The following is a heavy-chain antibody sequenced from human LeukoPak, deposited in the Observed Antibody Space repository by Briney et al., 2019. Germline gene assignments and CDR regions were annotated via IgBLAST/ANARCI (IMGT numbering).Heavy chain of an antibody. CDR2: IYYSGNT. D-gene: IGHD2-8*02. J-gene: IGHJ5*02. Sequence: SETLSLTCTVSGCSISNYYWSWIGQPPGKGLEWIGYIYYSGNTNYNPSLKSRVTTSVDTSKNQFSLKLSSVTAADTAVYYCARHTDNWFEPWGQGTLVTVSS. V-gene: IGHV4-59*08. CDR1: GCSISNYY. CDR3: ARHTDNWFEP.